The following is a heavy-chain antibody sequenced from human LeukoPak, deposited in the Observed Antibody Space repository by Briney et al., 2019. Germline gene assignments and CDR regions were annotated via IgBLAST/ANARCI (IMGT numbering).Heavy chain of an antibody. Sequence: SETLSLTCTVSGGSISSGSYYWGWIRQPPGKGLEWIGTIYYDGSSYYNPSLKSRVTISVDTSKNQFSLRLRSVTAADTAVYHCARRYCSGGSCPFDPWGQGTLVTVSS. J-gene: IGHJ5*02. CDR2: IYYDGSS. V-gene: IGHV4-39*01. CDR3: ARRYCSGGSCPFDP. CDR1: GGSISSGSYY. D-gene: IGHD2-15*01.